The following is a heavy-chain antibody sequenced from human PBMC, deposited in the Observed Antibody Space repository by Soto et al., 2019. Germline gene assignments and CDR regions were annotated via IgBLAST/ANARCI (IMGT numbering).Heavy chain of an antibody. CDR3: ARPLNSIAVAGTGTDY. D-gene: IGHD6-19*01. CDR1: GFTFSSYA. J-gene: IGHJ4*02. CDR2: ISYDGSNK. Sequence: PGGSLRLSCAASGFTFSSYAMHWVRQAPGKGLEWVAVISYDGSNKYYADSVKGRFTISRDNSKNTLYLQMNSLRAGDTAVYYCARPLNSIAVAGTGTDYWGQGTLVTVSS. V-gene: IGHV3-30-3*01.